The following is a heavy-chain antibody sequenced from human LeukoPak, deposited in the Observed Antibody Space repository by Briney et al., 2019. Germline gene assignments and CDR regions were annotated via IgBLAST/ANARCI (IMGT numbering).Heavy chain of an antibody. CDR2: INHSGST. V-gene: IGHV4-34*01. CDR1: GGSFSGYY. Sequence: SETLSLTCAVYGGSFSGYYWSWIRQPPGKGLEWIGEINHSGSTNYNPSLKSRVTISVDTSKNQFSLKLSSVTAADTAVYYCARARRSYYYDSSGYLDYWGQGTLVTVSS. J-gene: IGHJ4*02. D-gene: IGHD3-22*01. CDR3: ARARRSYYYDSSGYLDY.